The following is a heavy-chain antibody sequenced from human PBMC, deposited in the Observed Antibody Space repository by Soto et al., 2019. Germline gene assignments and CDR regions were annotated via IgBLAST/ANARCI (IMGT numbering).Heavy chain of an antibody. CDR3: ATVGTAMAQQRGGFDP. V-gene: IGHV1-24*01. D-gene: IGHD5-18*01. J-gene: IGHJ5*02. CDR2: FDPEDGET. Sequence: QVQLVQSGAEVKKPGASVKVSCKVSGYTLTELTMHWVRQAPGKGLEWMGGFDPEDGETIYAQKFQGRVTMTEDTSTDTAYMELSSLRSEDTAVYYCATVGTAMAQQRGGFDPWGQGTLVTVSS. CDR1: GYTLTELT.